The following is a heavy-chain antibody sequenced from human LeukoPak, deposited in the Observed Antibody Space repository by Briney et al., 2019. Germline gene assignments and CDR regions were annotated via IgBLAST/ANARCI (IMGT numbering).Heavy chain of an antibody. CDR3: ARGAYDFLTAAGASSFDI. Sequence: GASVKVSCKASGYTFTNYGINWVRQAPGQGLEWMAWISAYNGHTNYAQKLQDRVTLTTDASTSTAYMELRSLRSDDTAVYYCARGAYDFLTAAGASSFDIWGQGTTLTVSS. CDR2: ISAYNGHT. D-gene: IGHD3-9*01. J-gene: IGHJ3*02. CDR1: GYTFTNYG. V-gene: IGHV1-18*01.